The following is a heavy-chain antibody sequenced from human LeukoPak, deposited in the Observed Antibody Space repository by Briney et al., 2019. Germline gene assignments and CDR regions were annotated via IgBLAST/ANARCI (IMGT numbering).Heavy chain of an antibody. CDR2: IYYSGTT. CDR1: GGSISSYY. V-gene: IGHV4-59*01. Sequence: SETLSLTCTVSGGSISSYYWNWIRQPPGKGLEWIGYIYYSGTTNYNPSLKSRVTISVDTSKNQFSLKLSSVTAADTAVYYCARGHKNYDTLTGYYHPLDYWGQGTLVTVSS. CDR3: ARGHKNYDTLTGYYHPLDY. D-gene: IGHD3-9*01. J-gene: IGHJ4*02.